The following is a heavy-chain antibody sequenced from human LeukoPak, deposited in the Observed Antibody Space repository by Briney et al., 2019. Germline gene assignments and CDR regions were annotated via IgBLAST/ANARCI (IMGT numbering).Heavy chain of an antibody. CDR2: ISSSGSAI. CDR3: ARVWVHGGFDP. V-gene: IGHV3-48*03. D-gene: IGHD1-26*01. J-gene: IGHJ5*02. Sequence: PGGSLRLSCAASGFTFSSYEMNWVRQAPGKGLEWVSYISSSGSAIHYADSVKGRFTISRDNAKNSLYLQMNSLRAEDTAVYYCARVWVHGGFDPWGQGTLVTVSS. CDR1: GFTFSSYE.